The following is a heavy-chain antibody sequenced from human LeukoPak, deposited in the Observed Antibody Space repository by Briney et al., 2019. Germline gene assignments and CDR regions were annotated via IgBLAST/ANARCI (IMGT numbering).Heavy chain of an antibody. CDR3: ARVRERAAAGTPYFDY. J-gene: IGHJ4*02. CDR1: GFTFSSYA. Sequence: PGGSLRLSCAASGFTFSSYAMHWVRQAPGKGLEWVAVISYDGSNKYYADSVKGRFTISRDNPKNTLYLQMNSLRAEDTAVYYCARVRERAAAGTPYFDYWGQGTLVTVSS. V-gene: IGHV3-30-3*01. CDR2: ISYDGSNK. D-gene: IGHD6-13*01.